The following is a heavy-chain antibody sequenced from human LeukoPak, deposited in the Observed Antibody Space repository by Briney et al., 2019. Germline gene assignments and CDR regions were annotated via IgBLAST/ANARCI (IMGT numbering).Heavy chain of an antibody. D-gene: IGHD1-1*01. CDR1: GFAFTNVR. Sequence: PGGSLRLSCAASGFAFTNVRMSWVRQTPGKGLEWVGRIISKTGGGTTDYAAPVKGRFTISRDDSKNTLYLQMSSLKTQDTAVYYCASHSHVWLLGNWGQGTLVTVSS. CDR2: IISKTGGGTT. V-gene: IGHV3-15*01. J-gene: IGHJ4*02. CDR3: ASHSHVWLLGN.